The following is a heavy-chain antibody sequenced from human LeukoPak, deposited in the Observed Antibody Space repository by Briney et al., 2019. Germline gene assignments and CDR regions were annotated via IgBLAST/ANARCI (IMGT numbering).Heavy chain of an antibody. CDR3: ARDLVGWFNWFDP. CDR1: GFTFSDYY. D-gene: IGHD6-19*01. J-gene: IGHJ5*02. V-gene: IGHV3-11*01. Sequence: GGSLRLSCAASGFTFSDYYMSWIRQAPGKGLEWVSYISSSGSTIYYADSVKGRFTISTDNAKNSLYLQMNSLRAEDTAVYYCARDLVGWFNWFDPWGQGTLVTVSS. CDR2: ISSSGSTI.